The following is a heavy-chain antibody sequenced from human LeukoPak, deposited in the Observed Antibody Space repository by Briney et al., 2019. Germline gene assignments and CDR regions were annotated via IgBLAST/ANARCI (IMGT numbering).Heavy chain of an antibody. CDR3: ATVPQGSWTVAGTLTFYY. D-gene: IGHD6-19*01. CDR1: GYTLTELS. Sequence: ASVKVSCKVSGYTLTELSMHWVRQAPGKGLEWMGGFDPEDGETIYAQKFQGRVTMTEDTSTDTAYMELSSLRSEDTAVYYCATVPQGSWTVAGTLTFYYWGQGTLVTVSS. V-gene: IGHV1-24*01. J-gene: IGHJ4*02. CDR2: FDPEDGET.